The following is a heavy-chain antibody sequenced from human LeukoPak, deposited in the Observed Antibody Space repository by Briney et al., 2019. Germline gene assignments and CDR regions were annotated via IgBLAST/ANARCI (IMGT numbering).Heavy chain of an antibody. V-gene: IGHV4-34*01. D-gene: IGHD3-10*01. CDR1: GGSFSGYY. CDR2: INHSGST. CDR3: ARVDYYGSGSYTPNFDY. J-gene: IGHJ4*02. Sequence: SETLSLTCAVYGGSFSGYYWSWIRQPPGKGLEWIGEINHSGSTNYNPSLKSRVTISVDTSKNQFSLKLGSVTAADTAVYYCARVDYYGSGSYTPNFDYWGQGTLVTVSS.